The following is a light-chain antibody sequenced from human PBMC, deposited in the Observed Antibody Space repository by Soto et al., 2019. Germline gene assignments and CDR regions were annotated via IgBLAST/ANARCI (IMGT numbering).Light chain of an antibody. J-gene: IGLJ1*01. CDR1: SGHGSYA. Sequence: QPVLTQSPSASASLGASVMLTGTLSSGHGSYAIAWHQQQPEKGPRYLMKLNSDGSHSKGDGIPDRLSGSSSGAERYLTISSLQSEDEADYYCQTWGTGIRVFGTGTKVTVL. CDR2: LNSDGSH. CDR3: QTWGTGIRV. V-gene: IGLV4-69*01.